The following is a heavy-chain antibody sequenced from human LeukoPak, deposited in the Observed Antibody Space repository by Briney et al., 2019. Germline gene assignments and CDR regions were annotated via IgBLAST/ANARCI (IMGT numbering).Heavy chain of an antibody. D-gene: IGHD3-16*01. CDR3: ARALTYYDYVWGATRYYFDY. CDR1: GFTVSSNY. J-gene: IGHJ4*02. V-gene: IGHV3-66*01. Sequence: GGSLRLSCAASGFTVSSNYMSWVRQAPGKGLEWVSVIYSGGSTYYADSVKGRFTISRDNSKNTLYLQMNSLRAEDTAVYYCARALTYYDYVWGATRYYFDYWGQGTLVTVSS. CDR2: IYSGGST.